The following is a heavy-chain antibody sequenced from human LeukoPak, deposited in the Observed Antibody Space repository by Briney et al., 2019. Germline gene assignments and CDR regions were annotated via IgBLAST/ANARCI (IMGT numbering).Heavy chain of an antibody. CDR3: ARHKRVPAASFYYYMDV. V-gene: IGHV4-34*01. CDR2: INHSGST. J-gene: IGHJ6*03. Sequence: SETLSLTCAVYGGSISGYYWSWIRQPPGKGLEWIVEINHSGSTNYNPSLKSRVTISVDTSKNQFSLKLSSVTAADTAVYYCARHKRVPAASFYYYMDVWGKGTTVTVSS. D-gene: IGHD2-2*01. CDR1: GGSISGYY.